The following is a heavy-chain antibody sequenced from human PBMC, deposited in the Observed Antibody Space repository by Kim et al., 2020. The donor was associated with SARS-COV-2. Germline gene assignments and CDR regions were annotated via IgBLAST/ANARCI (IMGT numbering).Heavy chain of an antibody. D-gene: IGHD3-3*01. CDR3: TRDANYYDFWSGYYLMGSAFDI. CDR2: IRSKAYGGTT. CDR1: GFTFGDYA. J-gene: IGHJ3*02. Sequence: GGSLRLSCTASGFTFGDYAMSWFRQAPGKGLEWVGFIRSKAYGGTTEYAASVKGRFTISRDDSKSIAYLQMNSLKTEDTAVYYCTRDANYYDFWSGYYLMGSAFDIWGQGTMVTVSS. V-gene: IGHV3-49*03.